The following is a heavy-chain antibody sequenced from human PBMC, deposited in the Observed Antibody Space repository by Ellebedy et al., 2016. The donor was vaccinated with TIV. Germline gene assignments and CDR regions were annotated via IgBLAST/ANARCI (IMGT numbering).Heavy chain of an antibody. V-gene: IGHV3-30*02. Sequence: GESLKISCAASGFNFTNYGMHWVRQAPGKGLEWVALIRHDGSNKYYADAVKGRFTISRDNSENTLHLQMNSLRPEDTAVYYCANALRIAMIDPHFDYWGRGALVTVSS. CDR3: ANALRIAMIDPHFDY. CDR1: GFNFTNYG. CDR2: IRHDGSNK. D-gene: IGHD3-22*01. J-gene: IGHJ4*02.